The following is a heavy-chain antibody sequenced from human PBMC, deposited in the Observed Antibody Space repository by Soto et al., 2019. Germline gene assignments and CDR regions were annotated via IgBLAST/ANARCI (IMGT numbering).Heavy chain of an antibody. CDR1: GYTFSNYG. D-gene: IGHD3-10*01. Sequence: QVQLVQSGAEVKKPGASVKVSCKASGYTFSNYGISWVRQAPGQGLEWMGWISAYNGNTNYAQKLXGXVXXTTDTSTSTAYMELRSLRSDDTAGYYCATGADGDYWGQGTLVTVSS. CDR2: ISAYNGNT. V-gene: IGHV1-18*01. J-gene: IGHJ4*02. CDR3: ATGADGDY.